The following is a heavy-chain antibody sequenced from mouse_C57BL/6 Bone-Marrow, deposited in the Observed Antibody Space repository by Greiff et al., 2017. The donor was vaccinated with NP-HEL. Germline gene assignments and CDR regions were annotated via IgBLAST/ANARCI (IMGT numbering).Heavy chain of an antibody. CDR2: IYPGSGST. CDR1: GYTFTSYW. CDR3: ARAYYRNYPWFAY. J-gene: IGHJ3*01. V-gene: IGHV1-55*01. D-gene: IGHD2-10*01. Sequence: QVQLQQPGAELVKPGASVKMSCKASGYTFTSYWITWVKQRPGQGLEWIGDIYPGSGSTHYNEKFKSKATLTVDTSSSTAYMQLSSLTSEDSAVYYCARAYYRNYPWFAYWGQGTLVTVSA.